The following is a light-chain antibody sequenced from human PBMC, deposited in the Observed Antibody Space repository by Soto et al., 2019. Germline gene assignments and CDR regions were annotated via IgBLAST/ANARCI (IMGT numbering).Light chain of an antibody. J-gene: IGKJ1*01. CDR3: QQYDDYPRT. V-gene: IGKV1-5*01. CDR2: DAS. Sequence: DIQMTQSPSTLSASVGDRVTITCRASQGISSWLAWYQQKPGKAPKVLIYDASSLESGVPSRFSGSGSGTEFTLTISSLQPDDFATYYCQQYDDYPRTFGQGTKVEIK. CDR1: QGISSW.